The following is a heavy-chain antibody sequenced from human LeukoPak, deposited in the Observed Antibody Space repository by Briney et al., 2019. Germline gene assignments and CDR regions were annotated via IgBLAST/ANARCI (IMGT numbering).Heavy chain of an antibody. CDR1: GFTFSSYG. D-gene: IGHD1-14*01. Sequence: GGPLRLSCAASGFTFSSYGMHWVRQAPGKGLEWVAVIWYDGSNKYYADSVKGRFTISRDNSKNTLYLQMNSLRAEDTAVYYCAREGVSRLPGHRNQPYYFDYWGQGTLVTVSS. J-gene: IGHJ4*02. V-gene: IGHV3-33*01. CDR2: IWYDGSNK. CDR3: AREGVSRLPGHRNQPYYFDY.